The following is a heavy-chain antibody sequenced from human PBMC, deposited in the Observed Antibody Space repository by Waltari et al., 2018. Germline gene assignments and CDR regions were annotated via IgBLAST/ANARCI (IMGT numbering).Heavy chain of an antibody. V-gene: IGHV3-33*06. CDR2: IWYDGRYK. CDR1: GFTFSRYA. J-gene: IGHJ4*02. CDR3: AKDGSASRLVRYYLDS. Sequence: VQLVESGGGVVQPGRSLRLSCAASGFTFSRYALHWVRQAPGKGREWVAGIWYDGRYKVYADSVKGRCSICRDNPKNTLHLQMDRLRAEDSAIYYCAKDGSASRLVRYYLDSWGPGTLVTVSS. D-gene: IGHD2-8*02.